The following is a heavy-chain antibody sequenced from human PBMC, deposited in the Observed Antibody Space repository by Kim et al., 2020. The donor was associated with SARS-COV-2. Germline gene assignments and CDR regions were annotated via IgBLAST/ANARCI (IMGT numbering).Heavy chain of an antibody. CDR2: INHSGST. CDR1: GGSFSGYY. V-gene: IGHV4-34*01. Sequence: SETLSLTCAVYGGSFSGYYWSWIRQPPGKGLEWIGEINHSGSTNYNPSLKSRVTISVDTSKNQFSLKLSSVTAADTAVYYCARLPGVKEEPIYYMDVWGKGTTVTVSS. J-gene: IGHJ6*03. CDR3: ARLPGVKEEPIYYMDV. D-gene: IGHD7-27*01.